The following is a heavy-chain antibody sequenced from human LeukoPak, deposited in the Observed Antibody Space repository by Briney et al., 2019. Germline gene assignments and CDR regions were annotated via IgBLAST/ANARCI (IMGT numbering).Heavy chain of an antibody. Sequence: GGSLRLSCAASGFTFSSYAMSWVRQVPGKGLEWVSAISGSGGSTYYADSVKGRFTISRDNSKNTLYLQMNSLRAEDTAVYYCAKGKFMWEPLQYYFDYWGQGTLVTVSS. J-gene: IGHJ4*02. CDR2: ISGSGGST. CDR3: AKGKFMWEPLQYYFDY. D-gene: IGHD1-26*01. V-gene: IGHV3-23*01. CDR1: GFTFSSYA.